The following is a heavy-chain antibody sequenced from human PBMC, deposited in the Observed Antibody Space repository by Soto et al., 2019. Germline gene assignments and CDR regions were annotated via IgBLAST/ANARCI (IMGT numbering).Heavy chain of an antibody. V-gene: IGHV3-30*18. CDR1: GFTFSSYG. Sequence: GGSLRLSCAASGFTFSSYGMHWVRQAPGKGLEWVAVISYDGSNKYYADSVKGRFTISRDNSKNTLYLQMNSLRAEDTAVYYCAKESLAAADHYYYYGMDVWGQGTTVTVSS. CDR2: ISYDGSNK. D-gene: IGHD6-13*01. CDR3: AKESLAAADHYYYYGMDV. J-gene: IGHJ6*02.